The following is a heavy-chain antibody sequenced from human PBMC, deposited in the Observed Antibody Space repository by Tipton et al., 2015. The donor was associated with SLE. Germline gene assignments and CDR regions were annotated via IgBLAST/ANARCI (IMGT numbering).Heavy chain of an antibody. J-gene: IGHJ3*02. V-gene: IGHV4-31*11. D-gene: IGHD6-6*01. CDR1: GYSISRGGYY. Sequence: TLSLTCAVSGYSISRGGYYRSWIRQHPGKGLEWIGYIYYSGSTYYNPSLKSRVTISVDTSKNQFSLKLSSVTAADTAVYYCARTQYSISSGGSAFDIWGQGTMVTVSS. CDR2: IYYSGST. CDR3: ARTQYSISSGGSAFDI.